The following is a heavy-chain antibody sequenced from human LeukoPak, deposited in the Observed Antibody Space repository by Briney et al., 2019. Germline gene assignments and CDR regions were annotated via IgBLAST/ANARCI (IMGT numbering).Heavy chain of an antibody. Sequence: HPGGSLRLSCVASGFTLDAYAMHWVRQAPGRGREWVSGISLNSGSIGCADSVKGRYTISRDNAKNALCLQMNSPRAGHRAVYCWATSPVDPWGQGTLVTVSS. CDR1: GFTLDAYA. CDR2: ISLNSGSI. V-gene: IGHV3-9*01. CDR3: ATSPVDP. D-gene: IGHD6-6*01. J-gene: IGHJ5*02.